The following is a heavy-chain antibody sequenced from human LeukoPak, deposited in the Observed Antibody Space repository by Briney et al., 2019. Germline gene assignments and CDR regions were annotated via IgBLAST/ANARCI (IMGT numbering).Heavy chain of an antibody. V-gene: IGHV3-23*01. Sequence: GGSLRLSCTASGFTFSSYAMSWVRQAPGKGLEWVSTISGSGGSTYYADSVKGRFTISRDNSKNSLYLQMNSLRAEDTAVYYCARATSFDYWGQGTLVTVSS. CDR2: ISGSGGST. CDR1: GFTFSSYA. J-gene: IGHJ4*02. CDR3: ARATSFDY.